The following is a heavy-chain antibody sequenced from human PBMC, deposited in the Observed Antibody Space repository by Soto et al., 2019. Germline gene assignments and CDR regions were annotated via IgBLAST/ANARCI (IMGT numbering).Heavy chain of an antibody. D-gene: IGHD3-3*01. CDR3: AGDGWEYDFWSGNFDY. CDR1: GFTFSSYA. CDR2: ISDDGSNK. V-gene: IGHV3-30-3*01. J-gene: IGHJ4*02. Sequence: QVQLVESGGGVVQPGRSLRLSCAASGFTFSSYAMHWVRQAPGKGLEWVAVISDDGSNKYYADSVKGRFTISRDNSKNTTYLQMNSLRAEDTAVYYCAGDGWEYDFWSGNFDYWGQGTLVTVSS.